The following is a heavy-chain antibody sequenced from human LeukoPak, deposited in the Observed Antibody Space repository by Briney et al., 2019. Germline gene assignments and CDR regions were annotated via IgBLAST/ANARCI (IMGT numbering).Heavy chain of an antibody. V-gene: IGHV3-30-3*01. CDR2: ISSDGNKK. J-gene: IGHJ4*02. D-gene: IGHD5-18*01. CDR3: AKEILTYSTFDS. CDR1: GFTFTTHA. Sequence: GGSLRLSCATSGFTFTTHAMQWVRQAPGKGLEWVAVISSDGNKKNYADSVKGRFTISRDSFKDTLYLQMNSLRAEDTAVYYCAKEILTYSTFDSWGQGTLVTVSS.